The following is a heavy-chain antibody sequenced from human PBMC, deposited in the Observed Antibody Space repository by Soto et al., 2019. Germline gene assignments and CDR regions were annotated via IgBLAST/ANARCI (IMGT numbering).Heavy chain of an antibody. CDR3: ARDPRFLEWTNYYYYMDV. V-gene: IGHV3-74*01. CDR1: GFTFSSYW. D-gene: IGHD3-3*01. J-gene: IGHJ6*03. CDR2: INSDGSST. Sequence: PGGSLRLSCAVSGFTFSSYWMHWVRQAPGKGLVWVSRINSDGSSTSYADSVKGRFTISRDNAKNTLYLQMNSLRAEDTAVYYCARDPRFLEWTNYYYYMDVWGKGTTVTVSS.